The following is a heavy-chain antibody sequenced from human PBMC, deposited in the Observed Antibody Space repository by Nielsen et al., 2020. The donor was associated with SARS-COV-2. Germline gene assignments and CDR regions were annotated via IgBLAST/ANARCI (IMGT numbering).Heavy chain of an antibody. Sequence: GESLKISCAASGITFSSYGMHWVRQAPGKGLEWVAVISYDGSNKYYADSVKGRFTISRDNAKNSMSLQMNSLRVEDTAVYYCARDWSRAADVWGQGAMVTVSS. CDR2: ISYDGSNK. CDR1: GITFSSYG. J-gene: IGHJ3*01. V-gene: IGHV3-30*03. CDR3: ARDWSRAADV. D-gene: IGHD2-15*01.